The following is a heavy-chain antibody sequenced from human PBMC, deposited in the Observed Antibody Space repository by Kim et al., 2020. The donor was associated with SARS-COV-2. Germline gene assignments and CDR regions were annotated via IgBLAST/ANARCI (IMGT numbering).Heavy chain of an antibody. J-gene: IGHJ5*02. CDR2: IYYSGST. Sequence: SETLSLTCTVSGGSISSSSYYWGWIRQPPGKGLEWIGSIYYSGSTYYNPSLKSRVTISVDTSKNQFSLKLSSVTAADTAVYYCARDSLSSSWYNWFDPWGQGTLVTVSS. CDR1: GGSISSSSYY. CDR3: ARDSLSSSWYNWFDP. V-gene: IGHV4-39*07. D-gene: IGHD6-13*01.